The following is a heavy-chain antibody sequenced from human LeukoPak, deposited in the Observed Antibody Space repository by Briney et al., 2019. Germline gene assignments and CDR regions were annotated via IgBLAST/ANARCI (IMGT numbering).Heavy chain of an antibody. D-gene: IGHD3-10*02. J-gene: IGHJ4*02. V-gene: IGHV3-7*02. Sequence: GGSVRLSCAASGFTFSSYWMTWVRQPPGRGMEWVAKIKQDGSEKYYVDSVKGRFTISRDNAKNSLYLQMNSLRAEDTAVYYCVSGEYYYVNWGQGTLVTVSS. CDR2: IKQDGSEK. CDR3: VSGEYYYVN. CDR1: GFTFSSYW.